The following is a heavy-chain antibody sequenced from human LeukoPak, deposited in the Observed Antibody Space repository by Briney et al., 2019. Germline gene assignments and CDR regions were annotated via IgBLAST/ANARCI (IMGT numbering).Heavy chain of an antibody. D-gene: IGHD5-12*01. J-gene: IGHJ3*02. Sequence: PSETLSLTRTVSGGSISSSSYYWGWIRQPPGKGLEWIGSIYYSGSTYYNPSLKSRVTISVDTSKNQFSLKLSSVTAADTAVYYCASPQSSGYGEFAFDIWGQGTMVTVSS. V-gene: IGHV4-39*01. CDR2: IYYSGST. CDR3: ASPQSSGYGEFAFDI. CDR1: GGSISSSSYY.